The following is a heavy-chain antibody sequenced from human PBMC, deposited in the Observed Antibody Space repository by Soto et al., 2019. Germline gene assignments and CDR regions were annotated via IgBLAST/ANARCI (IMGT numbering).Heavy chain of an antibody. Sequence: QLQLQESGPGLVKPSETLSLTCTVSGGSISSSSYYWGWIRQPPGKGLEWIGSIYYSGSTYYNPSLKSRVTISVDTSKNQFSLKLSSVTAADTAVYYCARHAIRLLGARGLDAFDIWGQGTMVTVSS. CDR3: ARHAIRLLGARGLDAFDI. J-gene: IGHJ3*02. V-gene: IGHV4-39*01. CDR2: IYYSGST. CDR1: GGSISSSSYY. D-gene: IGHD2-2*01.